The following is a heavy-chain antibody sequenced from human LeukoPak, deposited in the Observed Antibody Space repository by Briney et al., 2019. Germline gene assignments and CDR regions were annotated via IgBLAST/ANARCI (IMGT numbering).Heavy chain of an antibody. Sequence: GSSVKVSCKASGGTFSSYAISWVRQAPGQGLEWMGGIIPIFGTANYAQKFQGRVTITADESTSTAYMELSSLRSEDTAVYYCASVVRGIDGMDVWGQGTTVTVSS. D-gene: IGHD3-10*01. CDR3: ASVVRGIDGMDV. CDR1: GGTFSSYA. J-gene: IGHJ6*02. V-gene: IGHV1-69*01. CDR2: IIPIFGTA.